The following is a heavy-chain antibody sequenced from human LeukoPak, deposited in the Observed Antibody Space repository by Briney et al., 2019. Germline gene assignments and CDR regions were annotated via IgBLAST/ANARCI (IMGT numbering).Heavy chain of an antibody. V-gene: IGHV3-21*01. J-gene: IGHJ4*02. CDR2: ISSSSSYI. D-gene: IGHD2/OR15-2a*01. CDR3: VRVPQSAEVSHDH. CDR1: GFIFSSYS. Sequence: GGPLTLSCAAYGFIFSSYSMNGLRQAPGKGLEWVSSISSSSSYIYYADSVKGRFTISRDNDKNSLYLQMNSLRADDTAVYYCVRVPQSAEVSHDHWGQGTLVTVSS.